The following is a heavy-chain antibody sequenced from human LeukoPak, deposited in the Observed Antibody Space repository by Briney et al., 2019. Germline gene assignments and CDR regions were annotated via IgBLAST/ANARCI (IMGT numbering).Heavy chain of an antibody. CDR2: IYSGGST. CDR1: GFTVSSNY. J-gene: IGHJ3*02. V-gene: IGHV3-53*01. CDR3: ARGHIAAAGTHAFDI. Sequence: GGSLRLSCAASGFTVSSNYMSWVRQAPGKGLEWVSVIYSGGSTYYADSVKGRFTISRDNSKNTLYLQMNGLRAEDTAVYYCARGHIAAAGTHAFDIWGQGTMVTVSS. D-gene: IGHD6-13*01.